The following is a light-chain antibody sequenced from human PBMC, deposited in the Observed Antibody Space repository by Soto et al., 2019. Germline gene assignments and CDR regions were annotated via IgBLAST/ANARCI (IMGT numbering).Light chain of an antibody. J-gene: IGKJ1*01. V-gene: IGKV3-15*01. CDR1: QSVGSN. CDR2: GAS. CDR3: QQYNNWLWT. Sequence: EIVMTQSPATLSLSPGERATLSCRASQSVGSNLAWYQQKPGQAPRLLIYGASTKTTGIPARLSGSGFGTDFTLTISSLQSEDFAVYYCQQYNNWLWTFGQGTKVETK.